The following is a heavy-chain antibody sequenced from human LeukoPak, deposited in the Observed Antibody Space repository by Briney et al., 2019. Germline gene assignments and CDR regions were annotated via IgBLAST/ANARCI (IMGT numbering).Heavy chain of an antibody. D-gene: IGHD4-17*01. CDR1: GFTFGDYV. CDR2: IYSGGST. V-gene: IGHV3-53*01. Sequence: PGGSLRLSCTASGFTFGDYVMSWVRQAPGKGLEWVSVIYSGGSTYYADSVKGRFTISRDNSKNTLYLQMNSLRAEDTAVYYCARGTDGWGQGTLVTVSS. CDR3: ARGTDG. J-gene: IGHJ4*02.